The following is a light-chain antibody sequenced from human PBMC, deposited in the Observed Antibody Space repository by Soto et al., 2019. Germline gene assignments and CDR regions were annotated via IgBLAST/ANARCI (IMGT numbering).Light chain of an antibody. J-gene: IGLJ1*01. V-gene: IGLV2-14*01. CDR2: DVS. CDR1: SSDIGGYNY. CDR3: SSYTTSNTRQIV. Sequence: QSVLTQPAAVSGSPGQSITISCTGTSSDIGGYNYVSWYQQHPGKAPKFMIYDVSSRPSGVSNRFSGSESGNAASLTISGLQAEDEADYYCSSYTTSNTRQIVFGTGTKVTVL.